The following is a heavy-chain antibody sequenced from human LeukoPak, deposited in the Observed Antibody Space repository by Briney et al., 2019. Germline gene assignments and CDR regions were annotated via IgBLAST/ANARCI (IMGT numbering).Heavy chain of an antibody. CDR2: INSDGSAT. CDR1: GFPFSSYW. J-gene: IGHJ6*02. V-gene: IGHV3-74*01. Sequence: GGSPRLSCAASGFPFSSYWMHWVRQVPGKGLLWVSRINSDGSATIYADSVRGRFTISRDNAKNTLYLQMSGLRVEDTAVYHCASDSPYYGMDVWGQGTTVTVSS. CDR3: ASDSPYYGMDV.